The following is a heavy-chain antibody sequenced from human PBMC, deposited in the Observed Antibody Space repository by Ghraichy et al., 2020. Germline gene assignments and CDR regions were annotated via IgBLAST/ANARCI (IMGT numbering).Heavy chain of an antibody. CDR2: MNPNSGDT. CDR3: ARGPEYSSSDYSYYYMDV. CDR1: GYTFTNYD. V-gene: IGHV1-8*01. J-gene: IGHJ6*03. Sequence: ASVKVSCKASGYTFTNYDINWVRQATGQGLEWMGWMNPNSGDTGYAQKLQGRVTMTRDTSKSTAYMELSSLRSEDTAVYYCARGPEYSSSDYSYYYMDVWGEGTTVTVSS. D-gene: IGHD6-6*01.